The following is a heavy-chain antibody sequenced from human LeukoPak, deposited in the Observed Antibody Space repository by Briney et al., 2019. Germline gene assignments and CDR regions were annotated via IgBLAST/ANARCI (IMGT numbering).Heavy chain of an antibody. CDR3: ARHGTSSWSIDY. D-gene: IGHD1-26*01. CDR2: LYYSGKT. CDR1: GGSISSSTYY. J-gene: IGHJ4*02. V-gene: IGHV4-39*01. Sequence: SETLSLTCIISGGSISSSTYYWGWIRQPPGKGLEWIGTLYYSGKTYYNPSLKSRVTISIDTSKNQFSLTLTSATAADTAVYYCARHGTSSWSIDYWGQGTLVTVSS.